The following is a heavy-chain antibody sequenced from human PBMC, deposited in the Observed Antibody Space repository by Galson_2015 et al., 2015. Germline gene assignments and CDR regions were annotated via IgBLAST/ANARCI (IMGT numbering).Heavy chain of an antibody. V-gene: IGHV4-34*01. D-gene: IGHD6-13*01. CDR2: INHSGST. J-gene: IGHJ5*02. CDR3: AREVAAAGHRGRENWFDP. Sequence: WSWIRQPPGKGLEWIGEINHSGSTNYNPSLKSRVTISVDTSKNQFSLKLSSVTAADTAVYYCAREVAAAGHRGRENWFDPWGQGTLVTVSS.